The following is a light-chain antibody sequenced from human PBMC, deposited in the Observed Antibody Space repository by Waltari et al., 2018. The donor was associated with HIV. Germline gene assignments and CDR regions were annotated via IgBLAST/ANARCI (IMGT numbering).Light chain of an antibody. CDR3: QSYDSSLSGVI. Sequence: QSVLTQPPSVSGAPGQRVTVSCTGSSSNIGADFDVHWYQQRPGKAPKRLIFRDSNRPSGVPDRFSGSKSGTSASLAITGLQAEDEADYHCQSYDSSLSGVIFGGGTKLTVL. J-gene: IGLJ2*01. V-gene: IGLV1-40*01. CDR1: SSNIGADFD. CDR2: RDS.